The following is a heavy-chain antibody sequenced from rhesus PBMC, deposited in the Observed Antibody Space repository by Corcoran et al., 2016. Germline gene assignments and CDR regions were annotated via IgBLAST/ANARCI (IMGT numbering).Heavy chain of an antibody. J-gene: IGHJ4*01. Sequence: QVQLQESGPAVVKPSETLSLTCAVSGGSISSSNWWSWIRQSPGKGLEWIGGIYGSGGSTEYNPSLSGRVTISIDTSKNQFSLKLSSVTAADTAVYYCARRAIAAAYFDYWGQGVLVTVSS. CDR2: IYGSGGST. CDR3: ARRAIAAAYFDY. CDR1: GGSISSSNW. V-gene: IGHV4-93*02. D-gene: IGHD6-25*01.